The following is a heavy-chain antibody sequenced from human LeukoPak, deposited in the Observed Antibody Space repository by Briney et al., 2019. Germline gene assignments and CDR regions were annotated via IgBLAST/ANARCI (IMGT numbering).Heavy chain of an antibody. Sequence: ASVKVSCKASGYTFTSYYMHWVRQAPGQGLEWMGIINPSGGSTSYAQKFQGRVTMTRDTSTSTVYMELSSLRSEDTAVYYCARDKRPLTIFGVAIDYGMDVWGQGTTVTVSS. V-gene: IGHV1-46*01. CDR2: INPSGGST. CDR1: GYTFTSYY. J-gene: IGHJ6*02. D-gene: IGHD3-3*01. CDR3: ARDKRPLTIFGVAIDYGMDV.